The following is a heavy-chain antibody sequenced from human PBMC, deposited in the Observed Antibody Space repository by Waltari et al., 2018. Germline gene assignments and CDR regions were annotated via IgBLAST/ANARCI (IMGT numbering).Heavy chain of an antibody. CDR2: ISGSGGST. CDR1: GFTFSSSA. CDR3: AKGSYYDSSGYYFDY. J-gene: IGHJ4*02. D-gene: IGHD3-22*01. V-gene: IGHV3-23*01. Sequence: EVQLLESGGGLVQPGGSLRLSCAASGFTFSSSAMSWVRQAPGKGLEWVSAISGSGGSTYYADSVKGRFTISRDNSKNTLYLQMNSLRAEDTAVYYCAKGSYYDSSGYYFDYWGQGTLVTVSS.